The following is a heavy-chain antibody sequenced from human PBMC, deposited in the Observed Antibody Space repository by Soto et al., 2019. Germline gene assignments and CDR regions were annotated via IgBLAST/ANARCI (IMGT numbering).Heavy chain of an antibody. J-gene: IGHJ4*02. CDR2: ISHTGTT. CDR1: VDSISGSQW. V-gene: IGHV4-4*02. D-gene: IGHD2-2*01. CDR3: ARVISSRDEYFAY. Sequence: PSETLSLTCAVSVDSISGSQWWSCVRLPPGKGLEWIGEISHTGTTNYNPSLKSRVTMSVDKPKNQFSLNLTSVTAADTAVYHCARVISSRDEYFAYWGQGTVVTVSS.